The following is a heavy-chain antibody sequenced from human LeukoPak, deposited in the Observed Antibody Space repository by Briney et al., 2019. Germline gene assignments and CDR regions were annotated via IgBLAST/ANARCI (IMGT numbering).Heavy chain of an antibody. V-gene: IGHV3-64*01. CDR1: GFTFSSYA. CDR3: ARDRGTTVTTADAFDI. CDR2: ISSNGGST. D-gene: IGHD4-17*01. J-gene: IGHJ3*02. Sequence: PGGSLRLSCAASGFTFSSYAMHWVRQAPGKGLEYVSAISSNGGSTYYANSVKGRFTISRDNSKNTLYLQMGSLRAEDMAVYYCARDRGTTVTTADAFDIWGQGTMVTVSS.